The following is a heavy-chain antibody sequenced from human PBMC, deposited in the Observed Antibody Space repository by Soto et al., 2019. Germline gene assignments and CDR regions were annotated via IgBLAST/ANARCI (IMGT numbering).Heavy chain of an antibody. CDR3: ARWAERGYCSSTSCRYYYGMDV. Sequence: GGSLRLSCAASGFTFSDYYMSWIRQAPGKGLEWVSYISSSSSYTNYADSVKGRFTISRDNAKNSLYLQMNSLRAEDTAVYYCARWAERGYCSSTSCRYYYGMDVWGQGTTVTVS. V-gene: IGHV3-11*06. CDR2: ISSSSSYT. CDR1: GFTFSDYY. J-gene: IGHJ6*02. D-gene: IGHD2-2*01.